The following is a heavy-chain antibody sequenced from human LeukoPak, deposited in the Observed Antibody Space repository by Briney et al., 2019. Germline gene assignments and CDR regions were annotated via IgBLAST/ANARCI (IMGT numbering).Heavy chain of an antibody. D-gene: IGHD2-21*01. CDR3: AKGGGGYWYFDL. V-gene: IGHV3-21*01. J-gene: IGHJ2*01. CDR2: ISSSSSYI. CDR1: GFTFSSYI. Sequence: KPGGSLRLSCAASGFTFSSYIMNWVRQAPGKGLEWVSSISSSSSYIYYADSVKGRFTISRDNAKNSLYLQMNSLRAEDTAVYYCAKGGGGYWYFDLWGRGTLVTVSS.